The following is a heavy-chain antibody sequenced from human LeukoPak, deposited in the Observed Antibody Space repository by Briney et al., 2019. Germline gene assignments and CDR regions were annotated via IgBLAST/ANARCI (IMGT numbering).Heavy chain of an antibody. CDR3: ARGREYYYDSFDY. V-gene: IGHV4-61*08. J-gene: IGHJ4*02. CDR1: GGSVSSGGYY. D-gene: IGHD3-22*01. CDR2: INYGGSN. Sequence: SETLSLTCSVTGGSVSSGGYYWSWIRQPPGKGLEWLGYINYGGSNNYNPSLKSRVTISVDTSKNQFSLKLSSVTAADTAVYYCARGREYYYDSFDYWGQGTLVTVSS.